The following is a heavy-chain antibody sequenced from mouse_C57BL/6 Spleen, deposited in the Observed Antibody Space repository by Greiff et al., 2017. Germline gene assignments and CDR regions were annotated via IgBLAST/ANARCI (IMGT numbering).Heavy chain of an antibody. Sequence: EVQVVESGGGLVKPGGSLKLSCAASGFTFSSYAMSWVRQTPEKRLEWVATISAGGSYTYYPDNVKGRFTISRDNAKNNLYLQLSDLKSEDTARYYCARDGHVPSITTVGATRYFDVWGTGTTVTVSS. CDR1: GFTFSSYA. V-gene: IGHV5-4*01. J-gene: IGHJ1*03. CDR2: ISAGGSYT. D-gene: IGHD1-1*01. CDR3: ARDGHVPSITTVGATRYFDV.